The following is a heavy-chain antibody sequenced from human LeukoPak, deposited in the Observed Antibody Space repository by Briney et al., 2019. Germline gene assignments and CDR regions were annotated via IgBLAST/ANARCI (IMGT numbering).Heavy chain of an antibody. D-gene: IGHD6-19*01. V-gene: IGHV3-30*02. Sequence: GGSLRLSCAASGFTFSSYGMHWVRQAPGKGLEWVAFIRYDGSNKYYADSVKGRFTISRDNSKNTLYLQMNSLRAEDTAVYYCAKGAPEQWLVFGYYYYYMDVWGKGTTVTISS. CDR3: AKGAPEQWLVFGYYYYYMDV. CDR2: IRYDGSNK. CDR1: GFTFSSYG. J-gene: IGHJ6*03.